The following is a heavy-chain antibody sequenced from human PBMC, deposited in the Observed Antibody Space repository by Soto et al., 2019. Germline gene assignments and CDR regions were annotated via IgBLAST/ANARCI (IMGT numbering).Heavy chain of an antibody. J-gene: IGHJ3*01. Sequence: PGESVKISCQCSGYRFTSYLIGWVRQLPGKGLEWMGIIYPGDSDTRYSPSFQGQVTISADKSISTAYLQWSSLKASDTAMYYCARRVPAEMVDRWGQGKMVTVS. D-gene: IGHD5-12*01. CDR2: IYPGDSDT. CDR1: GYRFTSYL. CDR3: ARRVPAEMVDR. V-gene: IGHV5-51*01.